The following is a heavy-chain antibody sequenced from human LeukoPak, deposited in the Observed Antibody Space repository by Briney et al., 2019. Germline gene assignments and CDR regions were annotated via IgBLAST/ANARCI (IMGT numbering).Heavy chain of an antibody. Sequence: PGGSLRLSCAASGFTFTSYVMSWVRQAPGKGLEWVSAIAGDGVSTYYAESVKGRFTISRDNSKNTLHLQMNSLRAEDTAVYYCAKGSSGGRPYYFDYWGQGTLVTVSS. V-gene: IGHV3-23*01. J-gene: IGHJ4*02. D-gene: IGHD6-6*01. CDR3: AKGSSGGRPYYFDY. CDR1: GFTFTSYV. CDR2: IAGDGVST.